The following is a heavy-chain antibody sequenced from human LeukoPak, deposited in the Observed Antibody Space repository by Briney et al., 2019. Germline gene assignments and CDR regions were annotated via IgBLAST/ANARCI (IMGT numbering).Heavy chain of an antibody. Sequence: GASVKVSCKASGYTFSSYAISWVRQAPGQGLEWMGWISPYNGNAKYAQKFQGRVTMTRDMSTSTVYMELSSLRSEDTAVYYCARDSRNYGGFWFDPWGQGTLVTVSS. CDR3: ARDSRNYGGFWFDP. CDR1: GYTFSSYA. D-gene: IGHD4-23*01. V-gene: IGHV1-18*04. CDR2: ISPYNGNA. J-gene: IGHJ5*02.